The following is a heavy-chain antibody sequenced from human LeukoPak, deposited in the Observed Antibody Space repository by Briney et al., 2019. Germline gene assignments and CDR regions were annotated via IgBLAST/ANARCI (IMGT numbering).Heavy chain of an antibody. CDR1: GGSISSSSYY. J-gene: IGHJ3*02. V-gene: IGHV4-39*07. Sequence: PSETLSLTCTVSGGSISSSSYYWGWIRQPPGKGLEWIGSIYHSGSTYYNPSLKSRVTISVDTSKNQFSLKLSSVTAADTAVYYCARAGPYDSSGKGIWGDAFDIWGQGTMVTVSS. CDR2: IYHSGST. CDR3: ARAGPYDSSGKGIWGDAFDI. D-gene: IGHD3-22*01.